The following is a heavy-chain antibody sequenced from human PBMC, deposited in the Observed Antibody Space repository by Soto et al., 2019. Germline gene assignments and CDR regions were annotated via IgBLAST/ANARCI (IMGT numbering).Heavy chain of an antibody. CDR1: GGTFSSYA. J-gene: IGHJ6*02. CDR3: ARGREPHYYYGMDV. D-gene: IGHD3-10*01. CDR2: IIPIFGTA. Sequence: ASVKVSCKASGGTFSSYAISWVRQAPGQGLEWMGGIIPIFGTANYAQKFQGRVTITADESTSTAYMELSSLRSEDTAVYYCARGREPHYYYGMDVWGQGTTVTVSS. V-gene: IGHV1-69*13.